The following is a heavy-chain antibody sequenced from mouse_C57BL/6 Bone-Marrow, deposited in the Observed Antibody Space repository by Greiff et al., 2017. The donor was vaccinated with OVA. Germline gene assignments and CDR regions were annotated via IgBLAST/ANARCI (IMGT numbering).Heavy chain of an antibody. CDR3: ARRLVATSFDY. J-gene: IGHJ2*01. CDR2: ISGGGGNT. Sequence: EVQGVESGGGLVKPGGSLKLSCAASGFTFSSYTMSWVRQTPEKRLEWVATISGGGGNTYYPDSVKGRFTISRDNAKNTLYLQMSSLRSEGTALYYCARRLVATSFDYWGQGTTLTVSS. V-gene: IGHV5-9*01. D-gene: IGHD1-1*01. CDR1: GFTFSSYT.